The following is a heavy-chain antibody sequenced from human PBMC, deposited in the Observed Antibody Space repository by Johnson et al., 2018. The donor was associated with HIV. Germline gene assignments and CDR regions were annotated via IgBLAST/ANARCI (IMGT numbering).Heavy chain of an antibody. CDR3: ARRTGWLQWVAFDI. CDR2: ISSSGSTI. CDR1: GFTFSDYY. J-gene: IGHJ3*02. D-gene: IGHD5-24*01. V-gene: IGHV3-11*01. Sequence: QVQLMESGGGLVKPGGSLRLSCAASGFTFSDYYMSWIRQAPGQGLEWVSYISSSGSTIHYADSVKGRFTISRNNAKNSLHLQTNSLRADDTALYYCARRTGWLQWVAFDIWGQGTMVTVSS.